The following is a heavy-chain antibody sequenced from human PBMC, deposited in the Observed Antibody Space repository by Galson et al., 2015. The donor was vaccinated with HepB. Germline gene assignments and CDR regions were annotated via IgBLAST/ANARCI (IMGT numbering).Heavy chain of an antibody. Sequence: SVKVSCKASGYTFSDYGITWVRQAPGQGLEWMGWISAFTGNTNYAQNLQARITMTTDTSTSTVYMELKSLRSDDTAVYYCARGGDCTSTSCCSNYRYFGMDVWGQGTTVTVSS. CDR2: ISAFTGNT. J-gene: IGHJ6*02. CDR1: GYTFSDYG. D-gene: IGHD2-2*01. V-gene: IGHV1-18*04. CDR3: ARGGDCTSTSCCSNYRYFGMDV.